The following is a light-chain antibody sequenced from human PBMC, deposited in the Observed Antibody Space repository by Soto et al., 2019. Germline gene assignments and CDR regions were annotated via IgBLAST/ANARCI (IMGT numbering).Light chain of an antibody. J-gene: IGKJ4*01. CDR3: MQSVQLPTT. CDR1: QSLRQRAGKTN. Sequence: DIVMTHTPLSLSVTPGQPASISCKSRQSLRQRAGKTNLYWYLQKPGQPPQLLIYEVSNRFSAVPDRISGSGSETDFTRKISRVEAEDDWVYYCMQSVQLPTTFGGGTKVEIK. CDR2: EVS. V-gene: IGKV2D-29*01.